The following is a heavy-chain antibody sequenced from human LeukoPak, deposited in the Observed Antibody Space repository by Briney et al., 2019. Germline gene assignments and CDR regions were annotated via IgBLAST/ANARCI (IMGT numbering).Heavy chain of an antibody. CDR1: GFTFSSYW. D-gene: IGHD3-22*01. V-gene: IGHV3-74*01. CDR3: GRGPPYYYDSSGYPVDFDY. CDR2: INSDGSST. Sequence: PGGTLRLSCAASGFTFSSYWMHWVRHSPGKGLVWVSRINSDGSSTSYADSVKGRFTISRDNAKDSLYLQMNSLRAEDTAVYYCGRGPPYYYDSSGYPVDFDYWGQGTLVTVSS. J-gene: IGHJ4*02.